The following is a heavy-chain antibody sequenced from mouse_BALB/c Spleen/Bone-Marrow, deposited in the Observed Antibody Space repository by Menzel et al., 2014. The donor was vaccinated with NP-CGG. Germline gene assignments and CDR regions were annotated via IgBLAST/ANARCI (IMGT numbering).Heavy chain of an antibody. Sequence: QVQLQQSGAELVKPGASVKLSCKASGYTFTSYYMYWVKQRPGQGLEWIGEINPSNGGTNFNEKFKSRATLTVDKSSSTAYMQLSSLTSEDSAVYYCTRLPHWGQGTSVTVSP. CDR1: GYTFTSYY. CDR2: INPSNGGT. D-gene: IGHD5-1*01. CDR3: TRLPH. J-gene: IGHJ4*01. V-gene: IGHV1S81*02.